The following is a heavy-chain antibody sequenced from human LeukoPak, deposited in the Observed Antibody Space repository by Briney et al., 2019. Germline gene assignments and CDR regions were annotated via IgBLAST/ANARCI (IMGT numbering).Heavy chain of an antibody. CDR3: ARETYRENWFDP. CDR1: GYTFNDYY. CDR2: INPNSGDA. Sequence: ASVKVSCKASGYTFNDYYIHWVRQAPGQGLEWMGWINPNSGDANYAQKFQGRVTMTTDTSTSTAYMELRSLRSDDTAVYYCARETYRENWFDPWGQGTLVTVSS. V-gene: IGHV1-2*02. J-gene: IGHJ5*02. D-gene: IGHD1-14*01.